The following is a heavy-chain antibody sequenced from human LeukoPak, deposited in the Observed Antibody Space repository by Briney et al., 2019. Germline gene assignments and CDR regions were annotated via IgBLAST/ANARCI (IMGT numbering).Heavy chain of an antibody. D-gene: IGHD3-22*01. V-gene: IGHV3-48*04. CDR1: GFTFSTYR. Sequence: GGSLRLSCAASGFTFSTYRMSWVRQAPGKGLEWVSYISSSSGTIYYADSVKGRFTISRDNAKNSLYLQMNSLRAEDTAVYFCARRLDSSGFASDHWGQGTLVTVSS. J-gene: IGHJ4*02. CDR2: ISSSSGTI. CDR3: ARRLDSSGFASDH.